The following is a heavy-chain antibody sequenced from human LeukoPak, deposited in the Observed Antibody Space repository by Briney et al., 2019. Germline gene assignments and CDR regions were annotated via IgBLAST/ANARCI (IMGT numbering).Heavy chain of an antibody. CDR2: INSNGGRI. CDR3: ARERYSVNDYDAFDI. D-gene: IGHD5/OR15-5a*01. V-gene: IGHV3-64*02. CDR1: GFIFSGHA. J-gene: IGHJ3*02. Sequence: GGSLILSCAASGFIFSGHAMHWVRQAPGKGLEYVSTINSNGGRIYYADSVKGRFTISRDNSKNTLSLQMGSLRTEDMAVYYCARERYSVNDYDAFDIWGHGTMVTVSS.